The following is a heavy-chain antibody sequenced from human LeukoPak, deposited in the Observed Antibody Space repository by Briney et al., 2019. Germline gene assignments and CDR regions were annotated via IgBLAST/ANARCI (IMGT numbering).Heavy chain of an antibody. Sequence: ASVKVSCKASGYTFTGYYIHWVRQAPGQGLEWTGWINPNSGGTNYAQKFQGRVTMTRDTSISTAYMDLSRLRSDDTAVYYCARGSIVGATFDYFDYWGQGTLVTVSS. V-gene: IGHV1-2*02. CDR3: ARGSIVGATFDYFDY. CDR2: INPNSGGT. D-gene: IGHD1-26*01. CDR1: GYTFTGYY. J-gene: IGHJ4*02.